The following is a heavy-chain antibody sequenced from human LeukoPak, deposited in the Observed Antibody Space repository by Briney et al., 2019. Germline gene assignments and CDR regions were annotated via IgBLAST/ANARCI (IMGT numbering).Heavy chain of an antibody. CDR1: GFTFSSYS. CDR3: ARDQRDCSSTSCYTDDAFDI. D-gene: IGHD2-2*02. CDR2: ISSSSSYI. J-gene: IGHJ3*02. Sequence: PGGSLRLSCAASGFTFSSYSMNWVRQAPGKGLEWVSSISSSSSYIYYADSVKGRFTISRDNAKNSLYLQMNSLRAEDTAVYYCARDQRDCSSTSCYTDDAFDIWGQGTMVTVSS. V-gene: IGHV3-21*01.